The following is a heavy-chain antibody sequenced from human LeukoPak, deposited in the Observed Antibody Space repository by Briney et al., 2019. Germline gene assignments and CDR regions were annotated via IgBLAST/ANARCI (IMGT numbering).Heavy chain of an antibody. CDR3: AGTYYYDSSGYYYVV. CDR2: IYYSGGT. Sequence: SETLSLTCTVSGGSISSSSYYWGWIRQPPGKGLEWIGSIYYSGGTYYNPSLKSRVTISVDTSKNQFSLKLSSVTAADTAVYYCAGTYYYDSSGYYYVVWGQGTLVTVSS. J-gene: IGHJ4*02. V-gene: IGHV4-39*07. D-gene: IGHD3-22*01. CDR1: GGSISSSSYY.